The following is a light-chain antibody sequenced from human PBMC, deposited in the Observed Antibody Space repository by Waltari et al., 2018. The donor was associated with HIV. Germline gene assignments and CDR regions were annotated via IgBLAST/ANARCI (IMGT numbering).Light chain of an antibody. CDR3: ATWDDSLSGPV. CDR2: RSN. V-gene: IGLV1-47*01. J-gene: IGLJ3*02. CDR1: SSNIGSNY. Sequence: QSVLTQPPSASGTPGQRVAISCPGSSSNIGSNYVYWYQQLPGTAPKVLLYRSNQRPSGVPDRFAGSKSGASASLAISARRSEDEADYYCATWDDSLSGPVFGGGTKLTVL.